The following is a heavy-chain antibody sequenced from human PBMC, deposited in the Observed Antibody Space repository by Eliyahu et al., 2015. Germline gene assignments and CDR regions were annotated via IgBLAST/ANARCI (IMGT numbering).Heavy chain of an antibody. CDR1: GFTFRDYS. CDR2: ISVSSDNT. CDR3: ARAAYDFWSGYWAFLDY. Sequence: QVQLVQSGAEVRMPGASIKLSCESSGFTFRDYSIHWVRQAPGQGLEWXGWISVSSDNTVYSPKFRGRISITRDIAANTAYLEVTSLRSDDTAVYYCARAAYDFWSGYWAFLDYWGXGSLVTVSS. V-gene: IGHV1-3*01. J-gene: IGHJ4*02. D-gene: IGHD3-3*01.